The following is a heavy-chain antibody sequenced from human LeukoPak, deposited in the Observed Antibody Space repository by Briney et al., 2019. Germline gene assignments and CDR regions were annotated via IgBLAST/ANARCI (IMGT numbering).Heavy chain of an antibody. Sequence: GPLRLSCAASGFTFSSYSMNWVRQAPGKGLEWVSSISSSSSYIYYADSVKGRFTISRDNAKNSLYLQMNSLRAEDTAVYYCARDDPGYYDILTGYPRIDYWGQGTLVTVSS. D-gene: IGHD3-9*01. V-gene: IGHV3-21*01. J-gene: IGHJ4*02. CDR3: ARDDPGYYDILTGYPRIDY. CDR1: GFTFSSYS. CDR2: ISSSSSYI.